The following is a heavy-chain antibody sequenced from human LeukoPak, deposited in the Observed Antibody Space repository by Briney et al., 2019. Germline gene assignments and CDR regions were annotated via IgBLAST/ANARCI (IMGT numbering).Heavy chain of an antibody. CDR1: GYSFTSYW. J-gene: IGHJ4*02. V-gene: IGHV5-51*01. Sequence: GESLKISCKGSGYSFTSYWIGWVRQMPGKGLEGMGIIYPGDSDTRYSPSFQGQVTISADKSISTAYLQCSSLKASDTAMYYCASTNLLGYCSSTSCDFDYWGQGTLVTVSS. D-gene: IGHD2-2*01. CDR3: ASTNLLGYCSSTSCDFDY. CDR2: IYPGDSDT.